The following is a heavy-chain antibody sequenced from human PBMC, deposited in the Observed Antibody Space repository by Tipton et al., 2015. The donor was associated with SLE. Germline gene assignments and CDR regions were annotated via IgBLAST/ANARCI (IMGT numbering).Heavy chain of an antibody. CDR3: AIGSLLLWSGELPDY. CDR2: ISAYNGNT. Sequence: QVQLVQSGAEVKKPGASVKVSCKASGYTFTTYGINWVRQAPGQGLEWMGWISAYNGNTNYAQKLQGRVTMTTDTSTSTAYMELRSLRSDDTAVYYCAIGSLLLWSGELPDYWGQGTLVTVSS. CDR1: GYTFTTYG. V-gene: IGHV1-18*01. D-gene: IGHD3-10*01. J-gene: IGHJ4*02.